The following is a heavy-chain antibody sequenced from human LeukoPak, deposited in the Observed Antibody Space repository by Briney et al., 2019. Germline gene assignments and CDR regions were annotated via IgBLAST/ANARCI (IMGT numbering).Heavy chain of an antibody. Sequence: GESLKISCEGSGYTFINYWIGWVRQMPGKGLEWMGIIYPGDFDTRYNPSFQGQVTISADKSISTAYLQWSSLKASDTAMYYCARPDGAYGSGSYFHYWGQGTQVTVSS. CDR2: IYPGDFDT. J-gene: IGHJ4*02. D-gene: IGHD3-10*01. CDR3: ARPDGAYGSGSYFHY. V-gene: IGHV5-51*01. CDR1: GYTFINYW.